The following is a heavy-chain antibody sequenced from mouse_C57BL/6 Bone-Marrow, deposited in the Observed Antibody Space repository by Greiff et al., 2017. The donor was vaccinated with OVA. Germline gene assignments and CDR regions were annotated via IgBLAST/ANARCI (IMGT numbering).Heavy chain of an antibody. Sequence: VKVVESGAELVKPGASVKLSCKASGYTFTEYTIHWVKQRPGQGLEWIGWFYPGSGSIKYNEKFKDKATLTADKSSSTVYMELSSLTSEDSAVYFCARRSYDSYIDYWGKGTTLTVSS. CDR2: FYPGSGSI. CDR1: GYTFTEYT. V-gene: IGHV1-62-2*01. J-gene: IGHJ2*01. D-gene: IGHD2-3*01. CDR3: ARRSYDSYIDY.